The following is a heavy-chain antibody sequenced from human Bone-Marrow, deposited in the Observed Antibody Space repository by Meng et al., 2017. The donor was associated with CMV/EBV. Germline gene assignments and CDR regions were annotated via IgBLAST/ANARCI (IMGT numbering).Heavy chain of an antibody. CDR3: AKDPLYSSNWYPYYFDY. D-gene: IGHD6-13*01. Sequence: GESLKISCVASGFTFKNYAMSWVRQAPGKGLEWVSSISGSDGTTYFADSVKGRFTISRDNSKNTLYLHLNSLRAEDTAMYYCAKDPLYSSNWYPYYFDYWGQGTLVTVYS. V-gene: IGHV3-23*01. CDR1: GFTFKNYA. J-gene: IGHJ4*02. CDR2: ISGSDGTT.